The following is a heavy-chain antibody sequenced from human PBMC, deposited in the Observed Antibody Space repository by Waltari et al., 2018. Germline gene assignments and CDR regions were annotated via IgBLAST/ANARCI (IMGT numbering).Heavy chain of an antibody. CDR1: GGSIRSDSYY. CDR3: ARHDLYSSRRFDP. J-gene: IGHJ5*02. V-gene: IGHV4-39*01. D-gene: IGHD6-13*01. Sequence: QLQLQESGPGLVKPSATLSLTCTVSGGSIRSDSYYWAWIRQAPGKGLDWIGSIYYSGSTSYNPSPKGRVTISVDKSKNQCSLKLSSVTAADTALYFCARHDLYSSRRFDPWGQGTLVTVSS. CDR2: IYYSGST.